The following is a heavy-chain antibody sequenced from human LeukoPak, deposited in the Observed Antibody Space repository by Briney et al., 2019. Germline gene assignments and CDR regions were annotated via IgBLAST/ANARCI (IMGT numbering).Heavy chain of an antibody. V-gene: IGHV3-30-3*01. CDR1: GFTFSSYA. CDR2: ISYDGSNK. D-gene: IGHD1-26*01. CDR3: ARDSAGVISGSHPLLCCFDY. Sequence: PGGSLRLSCAASGFTFSSYAMHWVRQAPGKGLEWVAVISYDGSNKYYADSVKGRFTISRDNSKNTLYLQMNSLRAEDTAVYYCARDSAGVISGSHPLLCCFDYWGQGTLVTVSS. J-gene: IGHJ4*02.